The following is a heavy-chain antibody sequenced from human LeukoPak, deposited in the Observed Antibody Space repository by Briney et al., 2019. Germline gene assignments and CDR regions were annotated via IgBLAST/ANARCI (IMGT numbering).Heavy chain of an antibody. D-gene: IGHD5-18*01. CDR3: ARDAKRGRIQLWGRDFDY. CDR1: GYTFTSYY. V-gene: IGHV1-8*02. CDR2: MNPNSGNT. Sequence: ASVKVSCKASGYTFTSYYMHWVRQAPGQGLEWMGWMNPNSGNTGYAQKFQGRVTMTRDTSIRTAYMELSSLRSEDTAVYYCARDAKRGRIQLWGRDFDYWGQGTLVTVSS. J-gene: IGHJ4*02.